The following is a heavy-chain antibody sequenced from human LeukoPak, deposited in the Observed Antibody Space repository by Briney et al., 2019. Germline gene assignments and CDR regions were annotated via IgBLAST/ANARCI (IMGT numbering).Heavy chain of an antibody. CDR3: VVDFQYTSP. J-gene: IGHJ5*02. CDR2: INTDGRST. V-gene: IGHV3-74*01. Sequence: GGSLRLSCAASGLTFSNYWMHWVRQAPGKGLVWVSGINTDGRSTVYADPVKGRFTISRDNAKNTLYLKMNSPRLEDTAVYYCVVDFQYTSPWGQGTLVTVSS. D-gene: IGHD3/OR15-3a*01. CDR1: GLTFSNYW.